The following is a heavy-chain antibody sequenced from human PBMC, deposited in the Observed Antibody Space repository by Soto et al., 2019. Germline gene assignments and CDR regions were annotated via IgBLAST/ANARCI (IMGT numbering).Heavy chain of an antibody. J-gene: IGHJ4*02. V-gene: IGHV3-21*06. Sequence: GGSLRLSCAASGFTFTRDSMNWVRQGPGKGLEWVSSGSRTTNYIYYGDSMQGRFTISRANAKNSPYLETHRLTAEHTAVYYCARESEDLTSTFDYWGQGTLVTASS. CDR2: GSRTTNYI. CDR3: ARESEDLTSTFDY. CDR1: GFTFTRDS.